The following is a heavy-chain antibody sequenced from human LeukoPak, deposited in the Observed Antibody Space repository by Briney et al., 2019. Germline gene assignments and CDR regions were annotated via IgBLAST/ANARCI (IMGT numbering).Heavy chain of an antibody. V-gene: IGHV4-59*01. D-gene: IGHD3-9*01. CDR3: ARDLRHYDILTGYYQAATWFDP. CDR2: IYYSGST. J-gene: IGHJ5*02. CDR1: GGSIRSYY. Sequence: PSETLSLTCTVSGGSIRSYYWSWIRQPPGKGLEWIGYIYYSGSTNYNPSLKSRVTISVDTSKNQFSLKLSSVTAADTAVYYCARDLRHYDILTGYYQAATWFDPWGQGTLVTVSS.